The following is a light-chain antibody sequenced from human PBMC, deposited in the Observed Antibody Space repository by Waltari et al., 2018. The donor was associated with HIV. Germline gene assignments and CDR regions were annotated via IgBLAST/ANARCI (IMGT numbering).Light chain of an antibody. V-gene: IGKV3-15*01. CDR3: QQYNNWPPYT. CDR1: QSISSN. CDR2: GAS. Sequence: IVMTQPPATLSASPGAIATLSCRASQSISSNLAWYQQKPGQAPRLLIYGASTRATGIPVRFSGSGSGTEFTLTISSLQSEDFAVYYCQQYNNWPPYTFGQGTKLEIK. J-gene: IGKJ2*01.